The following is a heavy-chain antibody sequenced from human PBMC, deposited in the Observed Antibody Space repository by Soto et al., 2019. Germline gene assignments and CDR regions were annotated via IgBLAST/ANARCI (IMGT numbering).Heavy chain of an antibody. V-gene: IGHV2-26*01. J-gene: IGHJ4*02. D-gene: IGHD3-10*01. Sequence: ASGPTLVNPTETLTLTCTVSGFSLSNARMGVSWIRQPPGKALEWLAHIFSNDEKSYSTSLKSRLTISKDTSKSQVVLTMTNMDPVDTATYYCARIDQVYGSGSTMGGWGQGTLVTVSS. CDR3: ARIDQVYGSGSTMGG. CDR1: GFSLSNARMG. CDR2: IFSNDEK.